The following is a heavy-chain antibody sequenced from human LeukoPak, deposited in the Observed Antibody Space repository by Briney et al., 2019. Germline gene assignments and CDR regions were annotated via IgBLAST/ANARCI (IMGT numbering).Heavy chain of an antibody. CDR1: GYTFTSYD. CDR2: MNPNSGNT. J-gene: IGHJ6*02. CDR3: ARVHYDFWSGYYPTYYYYGMDV. D-gene: IGHD3-3*01. Sequence: GASVKVSCTASGYTFTSYDINWVRQATGQGLEWMGWMNPNSGNTGYAQKFQGRVTMTRNTSISTAYMELSSLRSEDTAVYYCARVHYDFWSGYYPTYYYYGMDVWGQGTTVTVSS. V-gene: IGHV1-8*01.